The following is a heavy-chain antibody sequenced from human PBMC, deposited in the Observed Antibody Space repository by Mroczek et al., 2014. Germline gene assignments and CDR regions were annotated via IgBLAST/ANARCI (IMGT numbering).Heavy chain of an antibody. CDR2: IYTSGST. D-gene: IGHD1-26*01. J-gene: IGHJ3*02. Sequence: QVQLQQWGPGLVKPSETLSLTCTVSGGSISSYYWSWIRQPAGKGLEWIGRIYTSGSTNYNPSLKSRVTMSVDTSKNQFSLKLSSVTAADTAVYYCARENSRELLSDAFDIVGAKGTMVTVSS. CDR3: ARENSRELLSDAFDI. CDR1: GGSISSYY. V-gene: IGHV4-4*07.